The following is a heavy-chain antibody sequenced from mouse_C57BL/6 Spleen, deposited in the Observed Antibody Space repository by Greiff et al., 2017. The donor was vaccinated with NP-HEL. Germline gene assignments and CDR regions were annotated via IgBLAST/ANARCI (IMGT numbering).Heavy chain of an antibody. CDR3: TRDRKPYYSNYYAMDY. Sequence: EVQGVESGEGLVKPGGSLKLSCAASGFTFSSYAMSWVRQTPEKRLEWVAYISSGGDYIYYADTVKGRFTISRDNARNTLYLQMSSLKSEDTAMYYCTRDRKPYYSNYYAMDYWGQGTSVTVSS. V-gene: IGHV5-9-1*02. CDR2: ISSGGDYI. D-gene: IGHD2-5*01. CDR1: GFTFSSYA. J-gene: IGHJ4*01.